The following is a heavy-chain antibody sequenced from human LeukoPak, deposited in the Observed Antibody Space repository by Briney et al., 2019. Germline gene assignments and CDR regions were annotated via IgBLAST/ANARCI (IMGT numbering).Heavy chain of an antibody. D-gene: IGHD3-9*01. CDR3: AGGILTGYYRRGIDY. CDR2: IYSGGST. Sequence: GGSLRLSCAASGFTVSSNYMSWVRQAPGKGLEWVSVIYSGGSTYYADSVKGRFTISRDNSKNTLYLQMNSLRAEDTAVYYCAGGILTGYYRRGIDYWGQGTLVTVSS. J-gene: IGHJ4*02. V-gene: IGHV3-66*01. CDR1: GFTVSSNY.